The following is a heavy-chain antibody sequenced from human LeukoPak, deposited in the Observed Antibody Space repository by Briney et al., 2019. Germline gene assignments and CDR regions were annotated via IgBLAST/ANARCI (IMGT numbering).Heavy chain of an antibody. CDR1: GYTFTSYG. CDR2: ISAYNGNT. CDR3: ARVATVTTYYYYMDV. V-gene: IGHV1-18*01. D-gene: IGHD4-17*01. J-gene: IGHJ6*03. Sequence: ASVKVSCKASGYTFTSYGISWVRQAPGQGLEWMGWISAYNGNTNYAQKLQGRVTMTTDTSTSTAYMELRSLRSDDTAVYYCARVATVTTYYYYMDVWGKGTTVTVSS.